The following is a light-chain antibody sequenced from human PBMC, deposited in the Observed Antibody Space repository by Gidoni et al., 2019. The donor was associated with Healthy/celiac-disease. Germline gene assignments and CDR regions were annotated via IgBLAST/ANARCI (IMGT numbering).Light chain of an antibody. CDR3: QAWDSSTPFVV. V-gene: IGLV3-1*01. J-gene: IGLJ2*01. CDR2: QDS. CDR1: KLGEKY. Sequence: SYELTQPPSVSVSPGQTASITGSGDKLGEKYACWYQQKPGQSPVLVIYQDSKRPSGIPERFSGSNSGNTATLTISGTQAMDETDYYCQAWDSSTPFVVFGGGTKLTVL.